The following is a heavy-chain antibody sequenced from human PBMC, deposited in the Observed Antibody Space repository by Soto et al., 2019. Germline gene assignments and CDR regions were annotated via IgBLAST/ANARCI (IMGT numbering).Heavy chain of an antibody. CDR1: GGSISSGGYY. CDR2: IYYSGST. Sequence: TLSLTCTVSGGSISSGGYYCSWIRPHPGKGLEWIGYIYYSGSTYYNPSLKSRVTISVDTSKNQFSLKLSSVTAADTAVYYCARASYSSSTSVDYWGQGTLVTVSS. J-gene: IGHJ4*02. D-gene: IGHD6-6*01. V-gene: IGHV4-31*03. CDR3: ARASYSSSTSVDY.